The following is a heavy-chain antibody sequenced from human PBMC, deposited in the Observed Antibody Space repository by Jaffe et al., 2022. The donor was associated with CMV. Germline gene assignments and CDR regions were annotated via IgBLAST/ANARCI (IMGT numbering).Heavy chain of an antibody. CDR2: IRSKAYGGTT. V-gene: IGHV3-49*05. CDR1: GFTFGDYA. CDR3: AARTAGPLIFYYYYGMDV. Sequence: EVQLVESGGGLVKPGRSLRLSCTASGFTFGDYAMSWFRQAPGKGLEWVGFIRSKAYGGTTEYAASVKGRFTISRDDSKSIAYLQMNSLKTEDTAVYYCAARTAGPLIFYYYYGMDVWGQGTTVTVSS. J-gene: IGHJ6*02.